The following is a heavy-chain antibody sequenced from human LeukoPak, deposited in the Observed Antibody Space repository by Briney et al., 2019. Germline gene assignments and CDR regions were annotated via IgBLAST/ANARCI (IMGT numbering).Heavy chain of an antibody. Sequence: SVKVSCKASGGTFSSYAISWVRQAPGQGLEWMGGIIPILGTANYAQKFQGRVTITADESTSTAYMELSSLRSEDTAVYYCARAYYDLLYGMDVWGQGTTVTVSS. D-gene: IGHD3-3*01. CDR3: ARAYYDLLYGMDV. J-gene: IGHJ6*02. V-gene: IGHV1-69*13. CDR1: GGTFSSYA. CDR2: IIPILGTA.